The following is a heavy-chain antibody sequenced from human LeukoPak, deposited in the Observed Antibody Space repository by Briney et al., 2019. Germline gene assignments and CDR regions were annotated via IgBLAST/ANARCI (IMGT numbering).Heavy chain of an antibody. CDR1: AFTFGNYA. CDR2: LSGSGAST. V-gene: IGHV3-23*01. D-gene: IGHD3-10*01. J-gene: IGHJ4*02. Sequence: GGSLRLSCTASAFTFGNYAMNWVRQAPGKGLEWVSGLSGSGASTYYAASVKGRFTISRDNSKNTLYLQMNRLRAGDTAVYYCAKGSDRSGSYYLDYWGQGTLVTVSS. CDR3: AKGSDRSGSYYLDY.